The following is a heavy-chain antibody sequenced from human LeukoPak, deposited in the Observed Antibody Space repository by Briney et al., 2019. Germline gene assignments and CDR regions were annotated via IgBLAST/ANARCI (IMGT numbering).Heavy chain of an antibody. CDR3: ARFNGNGRLDY. D-gene: IGHD2-8*01. CDR1: GYTFTSYG. Sequence: GASVKVSCKASGYTFTSYGISWVRQAPGQGLEWMGWIRLYNGNANYVEKLRGRVTMTTDTSTNTAYMELRSLRSDDTAVYYCARFNGNGRLDYWGQGTLVTVSS. CDR2: IRLYNGNA. J-gene: IGHJ4*02. V-gene: IGHV1-18*01.